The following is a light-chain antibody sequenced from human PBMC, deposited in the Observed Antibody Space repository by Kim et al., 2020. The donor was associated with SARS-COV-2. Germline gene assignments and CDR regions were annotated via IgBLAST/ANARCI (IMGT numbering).Light chain of an antibody. Sequence: GGTATLTCGLSSDSVSSNHYPSWYPQTPGQAPRTLIYSTNTRSSGVPDRFSGSILGNKAALTITGAQADDESNYYCVLYMGSGVSVFGGGTKVTVL. CDR1: SDSVSSNHY. CDR3: VLYMGSGVSV. CDR2: STN. J-gene: IGLJ3*02. V-gene: IGLV8-61*01.